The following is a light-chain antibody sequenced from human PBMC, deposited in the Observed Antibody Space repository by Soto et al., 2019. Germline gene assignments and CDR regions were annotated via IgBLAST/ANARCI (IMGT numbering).Light chain of an antibody. J-gene: IGKJ5*01. Sequence: VVMTQSPATLSVSPGERATLSCRASQSVSSYLAWYKQKPGQAPRLLISDASNRATGIPARFSGSGSGTDFTLTISSLEPEDFAVYYCQQRSNWPITFGQGTRLEIK. CDR1: QSVSSY. CDR2: DAS. V-gene: IGKV3-11*01. CDR3: QQRSNWPIT.